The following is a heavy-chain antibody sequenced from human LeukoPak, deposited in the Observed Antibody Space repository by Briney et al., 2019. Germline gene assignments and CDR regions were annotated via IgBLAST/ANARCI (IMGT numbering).Heavy chain of an antibody. CDR3: VKEQGSGYYRTADF. CDR1: GFSFNSCG. Sequence: PGGSLRLSCAASGFSFNSCGMHWVRQAPGKGLEWVGVITYDGDVRYFEDSVRGRFTISRGTSKSTLYLQMNSLGAEDTAVYYCVKEQGSGYYRTADFWGQGTLVTVSS. J-gene: IGHJ4*02. CDR2: ITYDGDVR. D-gene: IGHD2-15*01. V-gene: IGHV3-30*18.